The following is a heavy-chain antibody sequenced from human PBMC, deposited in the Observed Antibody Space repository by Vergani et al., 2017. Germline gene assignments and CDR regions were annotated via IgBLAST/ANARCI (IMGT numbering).Heavy chain of an antibody. V-gene: IGHV4-38-2*02. CDR3: ARQFWVSQGVGAFET. D-gene: IGHD3-16*01. J-gene: IGHJ3*02. CDR1: GYSISRGYY. CDR2: VFHSGSA. Sequence: SGPCLVHPSATLSLTCSVSGYSISRGYYWGWIRQPPGKGLEWIATVFHSGSAYYNPSLRRRVTISVETSKNQFSLRLTTLTAADTAVYYCARQFWVSQGVGAFETWGRGTEVSVSS.